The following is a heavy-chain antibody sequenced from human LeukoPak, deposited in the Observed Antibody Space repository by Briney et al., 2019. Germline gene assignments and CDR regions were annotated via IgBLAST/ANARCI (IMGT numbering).Heavy chain of an antibody. CDR1: GFSFSSYW. CDR3: ARDWSHFDC. Sequence: PGGSLRLSCAASGFSFSSYWMSWVRQAPGKGLEWVANIKEDGSEKYYVDSVKGRFTIAREDAKNSLYLQMNSLRAEDTAVYYCARDWSHFDCWGQGTLVTVSS. J-gene: IGHJ4*02. D-gene: IGHD3-3*01. V-gene: IGHV3-7*01. CDR2: IKEDGSEK.